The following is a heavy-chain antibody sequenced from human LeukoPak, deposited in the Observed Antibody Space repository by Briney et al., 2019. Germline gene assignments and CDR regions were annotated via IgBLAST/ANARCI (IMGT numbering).Heavy chain of an antibody. CDR2: IYPVDSDT. J-gene: IGHJ5*02. Sequence: KVSCKASGYTFTSYDINWVRQMAGKGLEWMGIIYPVDSDTRYSPSFQGQVTISADKSISTAYLQWSSLKASDTAMYYCARHGTARPWFDPWGQGTLVTVSS. CDR3: ARHGTARPWFDP. CDR1: GYTFTSYD. D-gene: IGHD2-8*02. V-gene: IGHV5-51*01.